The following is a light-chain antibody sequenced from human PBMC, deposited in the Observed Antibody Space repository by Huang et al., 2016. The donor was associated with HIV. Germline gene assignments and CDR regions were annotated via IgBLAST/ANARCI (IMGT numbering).Light chain of an antibody. J-gene: IGKJ1*01. CDR3: QQSFSVPRT. Sequence: DIQMTQSPPSLSASVGDRVTFTCRANQNITKSLNWFQQKPGKAPKLLIDTASTLESGVPSSFIGSGSGSRFTLNLVQLQPEYFATYYCQQSFSVPRTFG. CDR2: TAS. V-gene: IGKV1-39*01. CDR1: QNITKS.